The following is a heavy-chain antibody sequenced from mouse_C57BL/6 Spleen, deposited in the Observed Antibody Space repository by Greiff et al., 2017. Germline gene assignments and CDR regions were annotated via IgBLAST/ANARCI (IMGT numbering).Heavy chain of an antibody. Sequence: EVKLMEPGGGLVKPGGSLKLSCAASGFTFSSYSMSWVRQTPEKRLEWVATISGGGGNTYYPDSVKGRFTISRDNAKNTLYLQMSSLRSEDTALYYCARQDYYGSSYGFADWGQGTLVTVSA. CDR3: ARQDYYGSSYGFAD. J-gene: IGHJ3*01. D-gene: IGHD1-1*01. V-gene: IGHV5-9*01. CDR2: ISGGGGNT. CDR1: GFTFSSYS.